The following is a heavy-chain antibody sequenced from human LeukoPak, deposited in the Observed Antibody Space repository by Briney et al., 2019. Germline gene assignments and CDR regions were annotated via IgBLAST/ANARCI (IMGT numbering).Heavy chain of an antibody. J-gene: IGHJ4*02. D-gene: IGHD3-3*01. V-gene: IGHV4-61*02. CDR2: IYTSGST. Sequence: SETLSPTCTVSGGSISSGSYYWSWIRQPAGKGLEWIGRIYTSGSTNYNPSLKSRVTISVDTSKNQFSLKLSSVTAADTAVYYCARDRNDFWSGYSDYWGQGTLVTVSS. CDR1: GGSISSGSYY. CDR3: ARDRNDFWSGYSDY.